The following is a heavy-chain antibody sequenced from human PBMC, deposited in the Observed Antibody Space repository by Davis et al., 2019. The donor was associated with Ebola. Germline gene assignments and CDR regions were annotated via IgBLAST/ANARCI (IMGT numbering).Heavy chain of an antibody. D-gene: IGHD1-1*01. Sequence: ASATVSCKASGYTFTSYAMNWVRQPLGQGLEWMGWINTNTGNPTYAQGFTGRFVFSLDTSVSTAYLQISSLKAEDTAVYYCARGGQLTDYWGQGTLVTVSS. CDR3: ARGGQLTDY. CDR1: GYTFTSYA. CDR2: INTNTGNP. V-gene: IGHV7-4-1*02. J-gene: IGHJ4*02.